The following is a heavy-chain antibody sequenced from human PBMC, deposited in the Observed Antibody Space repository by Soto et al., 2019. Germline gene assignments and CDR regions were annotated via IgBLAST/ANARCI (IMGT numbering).Heavy chain of an antibody. V-gene: IGHV1-18*01. CDR1: GYTFTSYG. CDR3: ARAEDSVVVVAATLGAFDI. D-gene: IGHD2-15*01. CDR2: ISAYNGNT. Sequence: QVQLVQSGAEVKKPGASVKVSCKASGYTFTSYGISWVRQAPGQGLEWMGWISAYNGNTNYAQKLQGRVTMTTDTDSSTGYMELRGLRSAGTAVYYCARAEDSVVVVAATLGAFDIWGQATMVTVSS. J-gene: IGHJ3*02.